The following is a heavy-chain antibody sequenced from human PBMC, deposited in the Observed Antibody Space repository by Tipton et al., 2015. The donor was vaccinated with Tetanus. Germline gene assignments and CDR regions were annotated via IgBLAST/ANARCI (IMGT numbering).Heavy chain of an antibody. Sequence: TLSLTCAVYGGSFSGYYWSWIRQPPGKGLEWIGEINHSGSTNYNPSLKSRVTISVDTSKNQFSLKLSSVTAADTAVYYCARGLKGGRHVLMVYARAGFDYWGQGTLVTVSS. J-gene: IGHJ4*02. V-gene: IGHV4-34*01. CDR2: INHSGST. CDR1: GGSFSGYY. D-gene: IGHD2-8*01. CDR3: ARGLKGGRHVLMVYARAGFDY.